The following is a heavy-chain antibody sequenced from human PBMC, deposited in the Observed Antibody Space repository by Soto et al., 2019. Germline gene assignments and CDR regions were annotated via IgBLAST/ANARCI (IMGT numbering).Heavy chain of an antibody. CDR1: GGSISSYY. Sequence: ETLSLTCTVSGGSISSYYWSWIRQPPGKGLEWIGYIYYSGSTNYNPSLKSRVTISVDTSKNQFSLKLSSVTAADTAVYYCARDPSYCSSTSCYDNWFDPWGQGTLVNVSS. CDR2: IYYSGST. J-gene: IGHJ5*02. D-gene: IGHD2-2*01. CDR3: ARDPSYCSSTSCYDNWFDP. V-gene: IGHV4-59*01.